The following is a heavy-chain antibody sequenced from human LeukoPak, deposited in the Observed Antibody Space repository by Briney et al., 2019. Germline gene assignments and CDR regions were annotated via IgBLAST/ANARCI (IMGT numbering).Heavy chain of an antibody. CDR1: GYTFTSYG. CDR2: ISTYNGNT. D-gene: IGHD3-10*01. CDR3: AARSGTYPYYFDY. Sequence: ASVKVSCKASGYTFTSYGMSWVRQAPGQGLEWMGWISTYNGNTNYAQKFQGRVTMTTDTSTSTAYMELRSLRSDDTAVYYCAARSGTYPYYFDYWGQGTLVTVFS. J-gene: IGHJ4*01. V-gene: IGHV1-18*01.